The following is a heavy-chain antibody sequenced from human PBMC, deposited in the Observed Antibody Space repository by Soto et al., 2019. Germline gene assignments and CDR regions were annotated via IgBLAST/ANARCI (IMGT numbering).Heavy chain of an antibody. CDR1: GFTFSSYA. CDR2: ISGSGGST. D-gene: IGHD5-18*01. J-gene: IGHJ4*02. CDR3: AKRGYSYYYKY. V-gene: IGHV3-23*01. Sequence: GGSLRLSCAASGFTFSSYAMSWVRQAPGKGQEWVSAISGSGGSTYYADSVKGRFSISRDNSKNTLYLQMNSLRAEDTAVCYCAKRGYSYYYKYWGKGTLVAVSS.